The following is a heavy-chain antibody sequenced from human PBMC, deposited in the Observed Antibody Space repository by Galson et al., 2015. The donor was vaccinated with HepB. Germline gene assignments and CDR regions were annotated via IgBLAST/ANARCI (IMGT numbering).Heavy chain of an antibody. Sequence: SLRLSCAASGFTFSSYAMTWVRQSPGKGLEWVSSLTNRGGITYYADSVKGRFTISRDNSKNTLFLHMNRLRAEDTAIYYCERENRGSFRELSPRLDDCGQGTLVTVAS. J-gene: IGHJ4*02. CDR2: LTNRGGIT. CDR1: GFTFSSYA. D-gene: IGHD3-10*01. V-gene: IGHV3-23*01. CDR3: ERENRGSFRELSPRLDD.